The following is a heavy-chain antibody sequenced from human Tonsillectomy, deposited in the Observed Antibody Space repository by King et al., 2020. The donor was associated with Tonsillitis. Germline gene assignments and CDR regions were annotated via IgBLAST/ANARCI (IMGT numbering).Heavy chain of an antibody. CDR1: GGTFSSYA. CDR3: ARDRWPYYYDSSGYYQSFDY. V-gene: IGHV1-69*01. CDR2: IIPIFGTA. J-gene: IGHJ4*02. D-gene: IGHD3-22*01. Sequence: VQLVESGAEVKKPGSSVKVSCKASGGTFSSYAISWVRQAPGQGLEWMGGIIPIFGTANYAQKFQGRVTIPADASTSTAYMEVSSLRSEDTAVYYCARDRWPYYYDSSGYYQSFDYWGQGTLVTVSS.